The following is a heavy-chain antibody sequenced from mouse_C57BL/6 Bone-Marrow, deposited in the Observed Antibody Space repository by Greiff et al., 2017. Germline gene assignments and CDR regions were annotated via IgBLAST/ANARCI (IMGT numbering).Heavy chain of an antibody. CDR2: IRLKSDNYAT. D-gene: IGHD1-1*01. Sequence: VQLKESGGGLVQPGGSMKLSCVASGFTFSNYWMNWVRQSPEKGLEWVAQIRLKSDNYATHYAESVKGRFTISRDDSKSSVYLQMNNLRAEDTGIYYCTGYDYGSSHYAMDYWGQGTSVTVSS. CDR1: GFTFSNYW. V-gene: IGHV6-3*01. J-gene: IGHJ4*01. CDR3: TGYDYGSSHYAMDY.